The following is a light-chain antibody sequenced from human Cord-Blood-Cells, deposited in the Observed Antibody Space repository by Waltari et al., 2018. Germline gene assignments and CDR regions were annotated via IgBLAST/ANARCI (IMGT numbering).Light chain of an antibody. Sequence: QSALTHPASVSGSPGQSITISCTGTSSDVGGYNNVSWYQQHPGKAPKLMIYDVSNRPSGVSNRFSGSKSGNTASLTISGLQAEDEADYYCSSYTSSSTLVFGGGTKLTVL. V-gene: IGLV2-14*03. CDR1: SSDVGGYNN. CDR2: DVS. J-gene: IGLJ3*02. CDR3: SSYTSSSTLV.